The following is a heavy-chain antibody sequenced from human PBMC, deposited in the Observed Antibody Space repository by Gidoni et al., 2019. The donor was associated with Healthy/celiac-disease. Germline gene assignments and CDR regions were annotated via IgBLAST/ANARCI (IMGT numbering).Heavy chain of an antibody. CDR3: AKDRSSGSRVSYYGMDV. CDR2: ISYDGSNK. J-gene: IGHJ6*02. CDR1: GFTFSSYG. V-gene: IGHV3-30*18. D-gene: IGHD3-10*01. Sequence: QVQLVESGGGVVQPGRSLRLSCAASGFTFSSYGMHWVRQAPGKGLEWVAVISYDGSNKYYADSVKGRFTISRDNSKNTLYLQMNSLRAEDTAVYYCAKDRSSGSRVSYYGMDVWGQGTTVTVSS.